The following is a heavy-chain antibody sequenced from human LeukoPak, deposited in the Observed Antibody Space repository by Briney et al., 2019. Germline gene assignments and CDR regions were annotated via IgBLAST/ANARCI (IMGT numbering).Heavy chain of an antibody. J-gene: IGHJ4*02. Sequence: SETLSLTCAVYGGSFSGYYWSWIRQPPGKGLEWIGEINHSGSTNYNPSLKSRVTISVDTSKNQFSLKLSSVTAADTAVYYCARRGYYDSRGYVFDYWGQGTLVTVSS. CDR3: ARRGYYDSRGYVFDY. CDR2: INHSGST. V-gene: IGHV4-34*01. CDR1: GGSFSGYY. D-gene: IGHD3-22*01.